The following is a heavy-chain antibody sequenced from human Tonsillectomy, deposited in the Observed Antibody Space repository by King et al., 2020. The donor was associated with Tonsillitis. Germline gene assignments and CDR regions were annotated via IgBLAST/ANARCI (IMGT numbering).Heavy chain of an antibody. CDR3: AKEIRYSYGSFKAFDI. Sequence: VQLVESGGGLVQPGGSLRLSCAASGFTFRNYGMSWVRQTPGKGLEWVSAISDTGGSTYYADSVKGRFPISRDNSKNTLYLQMNSLRAEDTAIYYCAKEIRYSYGSFKAFDIWGQGTMVTVSS. J-gene: IGHJ3*02. CDR1: GFTFRNYG. V-gene: IGHV3-23*04. CDR2: ISDTGGST. D-gene: IGHD5-18*01.